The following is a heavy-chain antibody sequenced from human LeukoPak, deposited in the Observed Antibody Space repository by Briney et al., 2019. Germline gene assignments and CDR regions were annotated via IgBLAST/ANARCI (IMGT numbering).Heavy chain of an antibody. CDR1: GYSFTYYW. CDR3: ARQDGSGIYYFDY. Sequence: GESLKISCKGSGYSFTYYWIGWVRQMPGKGLEWMGIIYPGDSNTIYSPSFQGQVTISADKSISTAYLQWGSLKASDTAMYYCARQDGSGIYYFDYWGQGTLVTVSS. D-gene: IGHD3-10*01. CDR2: IYPGDSNT. V-gene: IGHV5-51*01. J-gene: IGHJ4*02.